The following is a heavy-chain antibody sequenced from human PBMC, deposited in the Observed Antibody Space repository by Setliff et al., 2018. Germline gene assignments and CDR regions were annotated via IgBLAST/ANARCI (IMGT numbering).Heavy chain of an antibody. J-gene: IGHJ4*02. D-gene: IGHD2-15*01. CDR1: GFTFSSYS. CDR2: ISGGGRYT. CDR3: ARTCRGSGCYAGLES. Sequence: PGGSLRLSCIASGFTFSSYSMNWVRQAPGKGLEWVSFISGGGRYTYSADSVRGRFTISRDNAKNYLYVQMNNLRAEDTAVYYCARTCRGSGCYAGLESWGQGTPVTVSS. V-gene: IGHV3-21*01.